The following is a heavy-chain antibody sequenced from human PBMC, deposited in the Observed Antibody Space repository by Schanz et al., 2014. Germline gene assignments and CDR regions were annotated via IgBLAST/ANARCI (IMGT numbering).Heavy chain of an antibody. CDR3: AKCIGWYGRCAFDI. CDR1: GFKFENYA. D-gene: IGHD6-19*01. V-gene: IGHV3-23*05. CDR2: LDRSGGKT. J-gene: IGHJ3*02. Sequence: EVQLVESGGNLVQPGGSLSLSCAASGFKFENYAMNWVRQAPGKGLEWVSSLDRSGGKTYYADSVTGRFTISRDNSKNTLYLQMNSLIAEDTAVYYCAKCIGWYGRCAFDIWGQGTMVTVSS.